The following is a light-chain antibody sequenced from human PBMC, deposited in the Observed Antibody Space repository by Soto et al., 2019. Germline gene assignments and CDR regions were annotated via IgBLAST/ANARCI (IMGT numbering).Light chain of an antibody. CDR3: QQYNSYWT. J-gene: IGKJ1*01. CDR1: QSISSW. V-gene: IGKV1-5*03. CDR2: KAS. Sequence: DIQMTQSPCSLSASVGDRVAITCRASQSISSWLAWYQQKPGKAPKLHIYKASSLETGVPSRFSGSGSGTEFTLTISSLQPDDFATYYCQQYNSYWTFGQGTKVDIK.